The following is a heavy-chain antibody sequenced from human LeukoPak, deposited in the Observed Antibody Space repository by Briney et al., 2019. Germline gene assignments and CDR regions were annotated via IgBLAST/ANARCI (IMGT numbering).Heavy chain of an antibody. J-gene: IGHJ4*02. V-gene: IGHV3-15*01. Sequence: GGSLRLSCAASGFTFSNAWMSWVRQAPGKGLEWVGRIKSKTDGGTTDYAAPVKGRFTISRDDSKNTLYLQMNSLKTEDTAVYYCTTDGAPYYYDSSGYYGLDYWGQGTLVTVSS. CDR1: GFTFSNAW. D-gene: IGHD3-22*01. CDR3: TTDGAPYYYDSSGYYGLDY. CDR2: IKSKTDGGTT.